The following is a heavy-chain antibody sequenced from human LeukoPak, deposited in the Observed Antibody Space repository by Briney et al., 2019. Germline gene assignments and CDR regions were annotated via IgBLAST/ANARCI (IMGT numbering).Heavy chain of an antibody. V-gene: IGHV3-11*01. D-gene: IGHD5-18*01. J-gene: IGHJ4*02. CDR3: ARNSEYGYPANDY. CDR1: GFTFSDYY. Sequence: PGGSLRLSCAASGFTFSDYYMSWIRQAPGKGLEWVSYISSSGSTIYYADSVKGRFTISRDNAKNSLCLQMNSLRAEDTAVYYCARNSEYGYPANDYWGQGTLVTVSS. CDR2: ISSSGSTI.